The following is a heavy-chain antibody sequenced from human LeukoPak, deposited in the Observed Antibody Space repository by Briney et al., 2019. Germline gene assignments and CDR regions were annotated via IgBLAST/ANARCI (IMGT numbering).Heavy chain of an antibody. CDR2: ISSSSSTI. CDR3: ARVGYDFWSDQEGYYYYYMDV. V-gene: IGHV3-48*01. J-gene: IGHJ6*03. D-gene: IGHD3-3*01. CDR1: GFTLSSYS. Sequence: GGSLRLSCAASGFTLSSYSMNWVRQAPGKGLERVSYISSSSSTIYYADSVKGRFTISRDNAKNSLYLQMNSLRAEDTAVYYCARVGYDFWSDQEGYYYYYMDVWGKGTTVTVSS.